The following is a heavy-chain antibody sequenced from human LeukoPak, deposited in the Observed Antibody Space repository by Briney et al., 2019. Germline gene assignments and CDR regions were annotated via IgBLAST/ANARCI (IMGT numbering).Heavy chain of an antibody. CDR1: GGSFSGYY. V-gene: IGHV4-34*01. CDR3: ARGAGNSGWYNY. Sequence: PSETLSLTCAVYGGSFSGYYCTWIRQAPGKGLQRIGEINHSGSTNYNPSLKSRVTISVDTSKNQVSLKLSSVTAADTAIYYCARGAGNSGWYNYWGQGTLVTVPS. D-gene: IGHD6-19*01. CDR2: INHSGST. J-gene: IGHJ4*02.